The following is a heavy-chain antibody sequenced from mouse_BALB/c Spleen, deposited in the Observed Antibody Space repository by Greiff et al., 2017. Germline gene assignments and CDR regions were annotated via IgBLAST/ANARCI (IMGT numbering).Heavy chain of an antibody. V-gene: IGHV1S22*01. Sequence: LQQPGSELVRPGASVKLSCKASGYTFTSYWMHWVKQRPGQGLEWIGNIYPSSGSTNYDEKFKSKATLTVDTSSSTAYMQLSSLTSEDSAVYYCSTTVAKVYAMDYWGQGTSVTVSS. CDR3: STTVAKVYAMDY. J-gene: IGHJ4*01. CDR2: IYPSSGST. CDR1: GYTFTSYW. D-gene: IGHD1-1*01.